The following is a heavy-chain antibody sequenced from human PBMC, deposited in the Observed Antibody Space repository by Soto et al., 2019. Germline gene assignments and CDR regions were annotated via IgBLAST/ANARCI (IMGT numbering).Heavy chain of an antibody. CDR2: IYYSGST. J-gene: IGHJ4*02. V-gene: IGHV4-61*01. CDR1: GGSVTRDTYY. CDR3: ARDQGIAVAVFDY. Sequence: SETPSLTFSVSGGSVTRDTYYWSWIRRPSGKGLEWIGYIYYSGSTNYNPSLKSRVTISVDTSKNQISLKLSSVTAADTAVYYCARDQGIAVAVFDYWGQGTLVTVSS. D-gene: IGHD6-19*01.